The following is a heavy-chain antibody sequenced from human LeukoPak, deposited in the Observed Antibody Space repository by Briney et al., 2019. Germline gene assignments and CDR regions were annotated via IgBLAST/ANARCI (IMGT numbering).Heavy chain of an antibody. D-gene: IGHD3-9*01. CDR3: ARSYFDVLTNYYMWLAP. J-gene: IGHJ5*02. CDR2: INLNSGDT. CDR1: GYTFTDYY. V-gene: IGHV1-2*02. Sequence: ASVKVSCKASGYTFTDYYIHWVRQAPGQGLEWMGWINLNSGDTYYAQNFQDRVTMTGDTPISTAYLELSSLRSDDTAVFYCARSYFDVLTNYYMWLAPWGQGTLVTVSS.